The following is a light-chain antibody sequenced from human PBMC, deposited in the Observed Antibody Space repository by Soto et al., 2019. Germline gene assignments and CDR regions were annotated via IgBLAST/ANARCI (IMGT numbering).Light chain of an antibody. J-gene: IGKJ3*01. CDR2: GAS. CDR3: QQAYSLPYT. Sequence: DIQMTQSPSSVSASVGDRVTITCRASQDISSWLAWFQQKPGKAPKLLISGASNLQSGVPPRFIGSGSGADYTLTISSLQTEDFATYYCQQAYSLPYTFGPGTKVDIK. V-gene: IGKV1-12*02. CDR1: QDISSW.